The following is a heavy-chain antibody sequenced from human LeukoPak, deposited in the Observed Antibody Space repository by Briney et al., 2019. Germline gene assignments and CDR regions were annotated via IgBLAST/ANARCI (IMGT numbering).Heavy chain of an antibody. CDR1: GYTLTDYY. J-gene: IGHJ6*02. Sequence: GASVKVSCKASGYTLTDYYMHWVRQAPGQGLEWMGRINPNSGGTNYAQKFQGRVTMTRDTSISTAYMELSRLRSDDTAVYYCARDKPALGYYYGMDVWGQGTTVTVSS. V-gene: IGHV1-2*06. CDR3: ARDKPALGYYYGMDV. CDR2: INPNSGGT.